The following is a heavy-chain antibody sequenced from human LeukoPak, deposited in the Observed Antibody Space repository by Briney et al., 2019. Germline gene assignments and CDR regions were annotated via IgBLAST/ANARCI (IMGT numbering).Heavy chain of an antibody. CDR3: AREGRDFWSGSRGWFDP. Sequence: SETLSLTCTVSGASISSDDYYWSWIRQPPGKGLKWIAYTHYSGSGFYNPSLKSRITISVDTSKNQFSLRLSSVTAADTAVYYCAREGRDFWSGSRGWFDPWGQGTLVTVSS. J-gene: IGHJ5*02. CDR1: GASISSDDYY. CDR2: THYSGSG. V-gene: IGHV4-30-4*01. D-gene: IGHD3-3*01.